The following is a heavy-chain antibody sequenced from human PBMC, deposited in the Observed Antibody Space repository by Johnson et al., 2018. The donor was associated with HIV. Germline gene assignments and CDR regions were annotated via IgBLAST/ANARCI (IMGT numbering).Heavy chain of an antibody. D-gene: IGHD5-18*01. V-gene: IGHV3-33*08. CDR3: ARDRYSYGQPMHAFDI. CDR2: IWYDGSNK. J-gene: IGHJ3*02. Sequence: QVQLVESGGGVVRPGGSLRLSCVASGFPFDDFALHWVRQAPGKGLEWVSGIWYDGSNKYYADSVKGRFTISRDNSNNTLYLQMGSLRAEDMAVYYCARDRYSYGQPMHAFDIWGQGTMVTVSS. CDR1: GFPFDDFA.